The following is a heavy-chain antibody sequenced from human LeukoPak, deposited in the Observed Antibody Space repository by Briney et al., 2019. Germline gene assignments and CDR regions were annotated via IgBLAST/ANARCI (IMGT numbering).Heavy chain of an antibody. Sequence: GGSLRLSCAASGFTFSSYGMHWVRQAPGKGLERVAVISYDGSSKYYADSVKGRFTISRDNSKNTLYLQMNSLRAEDTAVYYCAKDGCTNGVCYYFDYWGQGTLVTVSS. D-gene: IGHD2-8*01. CDR3: AKDGCTNGVCYYFDY. CDR1: GFTFSSYG. CDR2: ISYDGSSK. J-gene: IGHJ4*02. V-gene: IGHV3-30*18.